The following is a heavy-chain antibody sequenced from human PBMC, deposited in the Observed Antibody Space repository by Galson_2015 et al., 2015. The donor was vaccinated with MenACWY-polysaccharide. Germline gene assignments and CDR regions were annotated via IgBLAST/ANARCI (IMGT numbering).Heavy chain of an antibody. J-gene: IGHJ4*02. D-gene: IGHD2/OR15-2a*01. Sequence: ATKFSCKAAGDTFASDGIRWWRQPPAQGLEWLVRVDNNTGNPTYDQGFTGRLVLSLDPSHSTAYLQISSLKAEDTAVYYCVRENKKVATFVYMGWFDYWGKGTLATVSS. CDR1: GDTFASDG. V-gene: IGHV7-4-1*02. CDR3: VRENKKVATFVYMGWFDY. CDR2: VDNNTGNP.